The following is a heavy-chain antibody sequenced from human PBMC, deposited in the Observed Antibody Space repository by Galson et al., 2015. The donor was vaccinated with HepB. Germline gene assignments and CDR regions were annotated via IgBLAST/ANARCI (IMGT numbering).Heavy chain of an antibody. CDR1: GFTFSSYS. Sequence: SLRLSCAASGFTFSSYSMNWVRQAPGKGLEWVSSISSSSSYIYYADSVKGRFTISRNNAKNSLYLQMNSLRAEDTAVYYCARDLFTSSPGIAVAGLAYDYWGQGTLVTVSS. V-gene: IGHV3-21*04. D-gene: IGHD6-19*01. J-gene: IGHJ4*02. CDR3: ARDLFTSSPGIAVAGLAYDY. CDR2: ISSSSSYI.